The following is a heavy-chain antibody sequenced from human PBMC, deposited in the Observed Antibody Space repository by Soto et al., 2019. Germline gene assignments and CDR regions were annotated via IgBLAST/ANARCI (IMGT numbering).Heavy chain of an antibody. CDR3: ARGGDCGYPPPYYFDS. CDR1: GGTFSSYA. J-gene: IGHJ4*02. Sequence: QVQLVQSGAEVKKPGSSVKVSCKASGGTFSSYAISWVRQAPGQGLEWMGGIIPIFGTANYAQKFQGRVTIAPDESTRSAHMELSSLVSEDTAVYYCARGGDCGYPPPYYFDSWGPGTLVTVSS. V-gene: IGHV1-69*05. CDR2: IIPIFGTA. D-gene: IGHD5-12*01.